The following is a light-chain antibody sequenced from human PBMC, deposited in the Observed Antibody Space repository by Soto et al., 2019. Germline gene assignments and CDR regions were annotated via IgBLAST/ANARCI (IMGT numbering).Light chain of an antibody. CDR3: SSHAGANSYLI. CDR1: SSDVGGYNY. Sequence: QSALTQPPSASGSPGQSVTISCTGTSSDVGGYNYVSWYQHHPGKAPKLMIYEVSKRPSGVPDRFSGSKSGNTASLTVSGLQTDVEAHYYCSSHAGANSYLIFGGGTKVTVL. J-gene: IGLJ2*01. CDR2: EVS. V-gene: IGLV2-8*01.